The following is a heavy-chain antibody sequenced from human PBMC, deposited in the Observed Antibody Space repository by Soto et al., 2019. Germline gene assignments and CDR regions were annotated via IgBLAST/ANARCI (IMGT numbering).Heavy chain of an antibody. CDR2: INHSGST. CDR3: ARRFIYCSSTSCYRSNWFDP. CDR1: GGSFSGYY. D-gene: IGHD2-2*01. Sequence: SETLSLTCGVYGGSFSGYYWSWIRQPPGKGLEWIGEINHSGSTNYNPSLKSRVTISVDTSKNQFSLKLSSVTAADTAVYYCARRFIYCSSTSCYRSNWFDPWGQGTLVTVSS. J-gene: IGHJ5*02. V-gene: IGHV4-34*01.